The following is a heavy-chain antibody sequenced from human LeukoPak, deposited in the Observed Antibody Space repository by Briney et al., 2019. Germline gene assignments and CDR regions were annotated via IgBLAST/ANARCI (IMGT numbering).Heavy chain of an antibody. CDR2: ISGNSIYI. CDR3: AKDRGIAAAGDGY. J-gene: IGHJ4*02. V-gene: IGHV3-21*04. CDR1: GFTFSSYS. Sequence: PGGSLRLSCAASGFTFSSYSMNWVRQAPGKGLEWVSSISGNSIYIYYADSVKGRFTISRDNAKNPLYLQMNSLRAEDTAVYYCAKDRGIAAAGDGYWGQGTPVTVSS. D-gene: IGHD6-13*01.